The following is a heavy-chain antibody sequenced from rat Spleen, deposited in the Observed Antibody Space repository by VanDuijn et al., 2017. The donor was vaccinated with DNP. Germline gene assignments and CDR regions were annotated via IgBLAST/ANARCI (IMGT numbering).Heavy chain of an antibody. CDR3: ARHDQLRGFAY. J-gene: IGHJ3*01. Sequence: EVQLVESDGGLVQPGRSLKLSCAVSGFTFSDYNMAWVRQAPKKGLEWVATISYDGSSTYYRDSVKGRFTISRDNAESTLYLQMDSLRSEDTATYYCARHDQLRGFAYWGQGTLVTVSS. CDR2: ISYDGSST. CDR1: GFTFSDYN. V-gene: IGHV5-7*01. D-gene: IGHD1-10*01.